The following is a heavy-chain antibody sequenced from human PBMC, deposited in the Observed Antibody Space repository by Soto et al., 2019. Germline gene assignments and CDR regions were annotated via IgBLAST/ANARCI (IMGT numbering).Heavy chain of an antibody. J-gene: IGHJ4*02. CDR1: DANVSNVYYR. CDR3: ATLLVGNGGRAY. Sequence: SLQTLCLPCTVADANVSNVYYRRSLKQQTPGKGLEWIGYFSDRGNINYHPSLKSRLTISIDTSKNQLSLKLSSVTTADTSVYYCATLLVGNGGRAYWGQGILVTVSS. D-gene: IGHD1-26*01. CDR2: FSDRGNI. V-gene: IGHV4-61*01.